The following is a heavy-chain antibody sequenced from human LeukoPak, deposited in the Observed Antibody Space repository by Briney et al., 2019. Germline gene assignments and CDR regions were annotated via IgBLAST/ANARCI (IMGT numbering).Heavy chain of an antibody. CDR2: ISYDGSNK. D-gene: IGHD3-10*01. J-gene: IGHJ6*03. V-gene: IGHV3-30*18. CDR1: GFTFSSYG. CDR3: AKDVGTVTITLVRGDYMDV. Sequence: GGSLRLSCAASGFTFSSYGMHWVRQAPGKGLEWVAVISYDGSNKYYADSVKGRFTISRDNSKNTLYLQMNSLRAEDTAVYYCAKDVGTVTITLVRGDYMDVWGKGTTVTVSS.